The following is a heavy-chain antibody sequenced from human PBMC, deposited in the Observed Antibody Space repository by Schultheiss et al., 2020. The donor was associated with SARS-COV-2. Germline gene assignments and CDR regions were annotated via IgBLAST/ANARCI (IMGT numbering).Heavy chain of an antibody. V-gene: IGHV3-23*01. CDR2: ISSSSSYI. Sequence: GESLKISCAASGFTFSSYAMSWVRQAPGKGLEWVSAISSSSSYIYYADSVKGRFTISRDNSKNTLYLQMNSLRAEDTAVYYCAILWFGEMPFDYWGQGTLVTVSS. CDR3: AILWFGEMPFDY. D-gene: IGHD3-10*01. J-gene: IGHJ4*02. CDR1: GFTFSSYA.